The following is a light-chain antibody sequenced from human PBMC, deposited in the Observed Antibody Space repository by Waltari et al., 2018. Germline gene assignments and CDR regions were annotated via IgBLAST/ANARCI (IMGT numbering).Light chain of an antibody. J-gene: IGLJ2*01. V-gene: IGLV1-44*01. CDR1: SSNIGRNG. Sequence: QSVVTQPPSVSGTPGQGVTVSCSGSSSNIGRNGVSWYQQVPGTAPKLLIHTNDHRPSWVPVRFSGSKSGTSASLAISGLQSEDEAHYYCAAWDDSLNGRVFGGGTKVTVL. CDR3: AAWDDSLNGRV. CDR2: TND.